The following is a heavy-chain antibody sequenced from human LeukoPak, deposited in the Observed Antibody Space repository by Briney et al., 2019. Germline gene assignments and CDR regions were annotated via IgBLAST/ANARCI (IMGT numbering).Heavy chain of an antibody. J-gene: IGHJ4*02. Sequence: GGSLRLSYAASGFTFSSYWMSWVRQAPGKGLEWVANMKQDGSEKYYVDSVKGRFTISRDNAKNSLYLQMNSLRAEDTAVCYCARDKGYYDSSGCWGQGTLVTVSS. D-gene: IGHD3-22*01. CDR3: ARDKGYYDSSGC. V-gene: IGHV3-7*01. CDR2: MKQDGSEK. CDR1: GFTFSSYW.